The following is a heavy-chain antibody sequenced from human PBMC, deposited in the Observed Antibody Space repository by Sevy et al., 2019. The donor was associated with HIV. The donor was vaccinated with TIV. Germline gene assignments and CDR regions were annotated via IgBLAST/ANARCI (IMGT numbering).Heavy chain of an antibody. D-gene: IGHD1-26*01. CDR3: ANAYSGSYSSSYLYALDV. CDR2: ISHDGINE. V-gene: IGHV3-30*18. CDR1: GFSFSCYG. Sequence: GGSLRLSCIGSGFSFSCYGIHWVRQSPGKGLDWVALISHDGINEYYADSVKGRFTISRDNSKNTVYLEMNSLRNEDTDIYFCANAYSGSYSSSYLYALDVWGQGTTVTVSS. J-gene: IGHJ6*02.